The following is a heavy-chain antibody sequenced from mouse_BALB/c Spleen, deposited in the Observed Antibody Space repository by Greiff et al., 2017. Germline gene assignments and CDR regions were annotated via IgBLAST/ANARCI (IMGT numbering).Heavy chain of an antibody. CDR1: GYTFTDYA. V-gene: IGHV1S137*01. CDR3: ARGYTVNYFDY. CDR2: ISTYYGDA. Sequence: LQESGAELVRPGVSVKISCKGSGYTFTDYAMHWVKQSHAKSLEWIGVISTYYGDASYNQKFKGKATMTVDKSSSTAYMELARLTSEDSAIYYCARGYTVNYFDYWGQGTTLTVSS. J-gene: IGHJ2*01. D-gene: IGHD1-1*01.